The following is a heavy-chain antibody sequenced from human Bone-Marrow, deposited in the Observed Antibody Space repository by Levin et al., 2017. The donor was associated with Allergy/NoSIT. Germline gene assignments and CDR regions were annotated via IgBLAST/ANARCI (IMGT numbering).Heavy chain of an antibody. V-gene: IGHV3-15*01. J-gene: IGHJ6*02. CDR1: GFTFSNAW. Sequence: GGSLRLSCAASGFTFSNAWMSWVRQAPGKGLEWVGRIKSKTDGGTTDYAAPVKGRFTISRDDSKNTLYLQMNSLKTEDTAVYYCTTTPSRPYYYDSSGYWGQGTTVTVSS. CDR2: IKSKTDGGTT. CDR3: TTTPSRPYYYDSSGY. D-gene: IGHD3-22*01.